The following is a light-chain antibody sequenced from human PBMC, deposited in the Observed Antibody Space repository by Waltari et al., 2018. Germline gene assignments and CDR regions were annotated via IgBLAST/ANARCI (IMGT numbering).Light chain of an antibody. Sequence: QPVLTLPPSASGTPGQAVSISCSGSSSNIGRNYVYWYQQLPGTAPKLLIYNNDQRPSEVPLRFFGSKSDTSASLVISGLRSEDEGHYNCAAWDNSLSAWVFGGGTKLT. CDR1: SSNIGRNY. J-gene: IGLJ3*02. CDR3: AAWDNSLSAWV. CDR2: NND. V-gene: IGLV1-47*01.